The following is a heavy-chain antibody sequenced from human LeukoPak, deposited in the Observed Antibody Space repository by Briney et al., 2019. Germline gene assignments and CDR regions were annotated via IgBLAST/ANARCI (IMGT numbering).Heavy chain of an antibody. Sequence: PSETLSLTCTVSGGSISSYYWSWIRQPAGKGLEGIGRIYTSGSTNYNPSLKSRVPMSVDTSKNQFSLKLSSVTAADTAVYYCAKERPGYDHSDYWGQGTLVTVSS. CDR1: GGSISSYY. V-gene: IGHV4-4*07. D-gene: IGHD5-12*01. CDR2: IYTSGST. CDR3: AKERPGYDHSDY. J-gene: IGHJ4*02.